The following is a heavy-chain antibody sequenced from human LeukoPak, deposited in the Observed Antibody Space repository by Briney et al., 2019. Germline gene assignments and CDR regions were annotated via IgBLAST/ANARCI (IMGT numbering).Heavy chain of an antibody. V-gene: IGHV3-74*01. CDR2: INSDGSST. J-gene: IGHJ3*02. Sequence: GGSLRLSCAASGFTFSSYWMHWVRQAPGKGLVWVSRINSDGSSTSYAASVKGRFTISRDNAKNTLYLQMNSLRAEDTAVYYCARESYGADDAFDIWGQGTMVTVSS. CDR3: ARESYGADDAFDI. D-gene: IGHD4-17*01. CDR1: GFTFSSYW.